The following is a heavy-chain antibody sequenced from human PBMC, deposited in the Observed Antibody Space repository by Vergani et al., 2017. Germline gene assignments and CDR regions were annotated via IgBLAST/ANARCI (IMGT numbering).Heavy chain of an antibody. CDR3: ARQLITMVRGVPNPLDWYFDL. V-gene: IGHV5-51*01. CDR1: GYSFTSYW. Sequence: EVQLVQSGAEVKKPGESLKISCKGSGYSFTSYWIGWVRQMPGKGLEWMGIIYPGDSDTRYSPSFQGQVTISAAKSISTAYLQWSSLKASDTAMYYCARQLITMVRGVPNPLDWYFDLWGRGTLVTVSS. CDR2: IYPGDSDT. D-gene: IGHD3-10*01. J-gene: IGHJ2*01.